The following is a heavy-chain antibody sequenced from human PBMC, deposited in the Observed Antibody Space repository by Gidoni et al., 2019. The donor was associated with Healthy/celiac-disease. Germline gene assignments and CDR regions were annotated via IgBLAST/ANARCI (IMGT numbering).Heavy chain of an antibody. CDR1: GGSFSGYY. Sequence: QVQLQQWGAGLLKPSETLSLTGAVYGGSFSGYYWSWIRQPPGTGLEWIGEINHSGSTNYNPSLKSRVTISVDTSKNQFSLKLSSVTAADTAVYYCARATITIFGVVSYYYYGMDVWGQGTTVTVSS. CDR3: ARATITIFGVVSYYYYGMDV. CDR2: INHSGST. V-gene: IGHV4-34*01. J-gene: IGHJ6*02. D-gene: IGHD3-3*01.